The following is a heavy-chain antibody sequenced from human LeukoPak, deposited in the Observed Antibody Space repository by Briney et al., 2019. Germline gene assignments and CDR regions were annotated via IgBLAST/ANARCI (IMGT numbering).Heavy chain of an antibody. CDR2: ISSSSSYI. CDR3: ARALNEYSSSHDY. V-gene: IGHV3-64*04. CDR1: GFTFSSYA. D-gene: IGHD6-6*01. Sequence: PGGSLRLSCAASGFTFSSYAMHWVRQAPGKGLEYVSAISSSSSYIYYADSVKGRFTISRDNSKNTLYLQMNSLRAEDTAVYYCARALNEYSSSHDYWGQGTLVTVSS. J-gene: IGHJ4*02.